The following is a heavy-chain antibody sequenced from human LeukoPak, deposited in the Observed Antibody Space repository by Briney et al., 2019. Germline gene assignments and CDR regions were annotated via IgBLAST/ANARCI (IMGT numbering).Heavy chain of an antibody. CDR1: GFTFDDYA. J-gene: IGHJ6*02. D-gene: IGHD6-19*01. CDR3: AKDQGSSGWYYYYGMDV. Sequence: GGSLRLSCAASGFTFDDYAMHWVRQAPGKGLEWVSGISWNSGSIGYADSVKGRFTISRDNAKNSLYLQMNSLGAEDTALYYCAKDQGSSGWYYYYGMDVWGQGTTVTVSS. CDR2: ISWNSGSI. V-gene: IGHV3-9*01.